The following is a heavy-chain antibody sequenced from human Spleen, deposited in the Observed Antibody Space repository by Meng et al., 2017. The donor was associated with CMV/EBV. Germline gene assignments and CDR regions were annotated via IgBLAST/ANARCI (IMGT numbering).Heavy chain of an antibody. V-gene: IGHV1-46*01. CDR3: ARDPRYIVVVPAATYFDY. J-gene: IGHJ4*02. CDR1: GYTFTSYY. CDR2: INPSGGST. D-gene: IGHD2-2*01. Sequence: ASVKVSCKASGYTFTSYYMHWVRQAPGQGLEWMGIINPSGGSTSYAQKFQGIVTMTRDTSTSTVYMELSSLRSEDTAVYYCARDPRYIVVVPAATYFDYWGQGTLVTVSS.